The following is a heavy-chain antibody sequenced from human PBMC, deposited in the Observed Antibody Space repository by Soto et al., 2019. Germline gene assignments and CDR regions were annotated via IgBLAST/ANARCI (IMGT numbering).Heavy chain of an antibody. CDR2: IIPIFGTA. V-gene: IGHV1-69*06. D-gene: IGHD3-9*01. J-gene: IGHJ6*02. CDR1: GGTFSSYA. Sequence: SVKVSCKASGGTFSSYAISWVRQAPGQGLEWMGGIIPIFGTANYAQKFQGRVTITADKSTSTAYMELSSLRSEDTAVYYCARGRVTGYLYYYYGMDVWGQGTTVTVSS. CDR3: ARGRVTGYLYYYYGMDV.